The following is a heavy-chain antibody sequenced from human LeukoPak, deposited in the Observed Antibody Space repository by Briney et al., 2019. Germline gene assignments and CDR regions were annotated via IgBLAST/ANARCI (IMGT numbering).Heavy chain of an antibody. V-gene: IGHV3-23*01. CDR1: GFTFSSYE. Sequence: SGGSLRLSCAASGFTFSSYEMNWVRQAPGKGLEWVSAISGSGGSTYYADSVKGRFTISRDNSKNTLYLQMNSLRAEDTAVYYCAKEERGTRYYYYYYMDVWGKGTTVTISS. CDR2: ISGSGGST. D-gene: IGHD3-16*01. CDR3: AKEERGTRYYYYYYMDV. J-gene: IGHJ6*03.